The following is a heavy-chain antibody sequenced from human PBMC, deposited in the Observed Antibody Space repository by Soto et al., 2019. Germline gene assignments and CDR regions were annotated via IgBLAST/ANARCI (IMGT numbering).Heavy chain of an antibody. Sequence: SLRLSCAASGFTFSSYGMHWVRQAPGKGLEWVAVISYDGSNKYYADSVKGRFTISRDNSKNTLYLQMNSLRAEDTAVYYCAKDRRGFGTPDYWGQGTLVTVSS. CDR1: GFTFSSYG. CDR2: ISYDGSNK. D-gene: IGHD1-1*01. J-gene: IGHJ4*02. CDR3: AKDRRGFGTPDY. V-gene: IGHV3-30*18.